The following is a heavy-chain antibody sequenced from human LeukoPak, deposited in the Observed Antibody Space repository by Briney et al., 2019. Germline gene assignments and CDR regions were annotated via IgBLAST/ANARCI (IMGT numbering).Heavy chain of an antibody. J-gene: IGHJ3*02. CDR2: IWYDGSNK. CDR3: ARGAYGSGTYHDFDI. V-gene: IGHV3-33*01. CDR1: GFTFSSYG. Sequence: GRSLRLSCAASGFTFSSYGMHWVRQAPGKGLEWVAVIWYDGSNKYYVDSVKGRFTISRDNSKNTLYLQMNSLRAEDTAVYYSARGAYGSGTYHDFDIWGQGTMVTVSS. D-gene: IGHD3-10*01.